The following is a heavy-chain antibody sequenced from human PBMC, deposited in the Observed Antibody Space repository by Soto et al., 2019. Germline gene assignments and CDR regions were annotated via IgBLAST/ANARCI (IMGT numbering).Heavy chain of an antibody. V-gene: IGHV3-73*01. J-gene: IGHJ4*02. CDR3: TRLHTYAYDY. D-gene: IGHD2-2*01. CDR1: GFTFSGSA. Sequence: EVQLVESGGGLVQPGGSLKVSCAASGFTFSGSAMHWVRQASGKGLEWVGRIRSKANSYATAYAASVKGRFTISRDDSKNTAYLQMNSLKTEDTAVYYCTRLHTYAYDYWGQGTLVTVSS. CDR2: IRSKANSYAT.